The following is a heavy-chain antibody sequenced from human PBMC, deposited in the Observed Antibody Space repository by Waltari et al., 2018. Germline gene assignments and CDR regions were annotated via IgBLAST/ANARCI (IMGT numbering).Heavy chain of an antibody. CDR3: ARALTTPNDY. Sequence: EVQLLESGRGPVKRGGALRLSRAASGSTLSRFGISWVRQAPGKGLEWVSSTTNSNTYIYYADSVKGRFTVSIDNAKNSLYLQMNSLRADDTAVYFCARALTTPNDYWGQGTLVTVSS. V-gene: IGHV3-21*03. D-gene: IGHD4-17*01. J-gene: IGHJ4*02. CDR2: TTNSNTYI. CDR1: GSTLSRFG.